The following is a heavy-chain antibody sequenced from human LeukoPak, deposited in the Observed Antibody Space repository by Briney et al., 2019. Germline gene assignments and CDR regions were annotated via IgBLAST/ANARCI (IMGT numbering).Heavy chain of an antibody. V-gene: IGHV3-23*01. CDR2: ITGSGGNT. CDR3: ARDEMSYGMDV. CDR1: GFIFSSYS. Sequence: GGSLRLSCAASGFIFSSYSMSWVRQAPGKGLEWVSVITGSGGNTYYADSVKGRFTISRDNAKNSLYLQMNSLRAEDTAVYYCARDEMSYGMDVWGQGTTVTVSS. J-gene: IGHJ6*02.